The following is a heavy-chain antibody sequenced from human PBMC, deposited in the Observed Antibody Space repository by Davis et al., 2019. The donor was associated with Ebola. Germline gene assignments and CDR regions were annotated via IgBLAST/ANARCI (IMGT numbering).Heavy chain of an antibody. V-gene: IGHV3-21*04. J-gene: IGHJ4*02. CDR3: AKEGTVVTPGWAFDY. Sequence: GEFLKTLRSASGFTFSSYSKNWVRQASGKGLEGVSSISSSSSYIYYADSVKGRITISRDNTKNSLYLQMNSLRAEDTAVYYCAKEGTVVTPGWAFDYWGQGTLVTASS. CDR1: GFTFSSYS. CDR2: ISSSSSYI. D-gene: IGHD4-23*01.